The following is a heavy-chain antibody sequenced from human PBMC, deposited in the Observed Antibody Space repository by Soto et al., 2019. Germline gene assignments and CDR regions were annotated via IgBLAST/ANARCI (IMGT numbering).Heavy chain of an antibody. V-gene: IGHV3-21*01. J-gene: IGHJ4*02. CDR2: ISSSSSYI. CDR1: GFTFSSYS. CDR3: ARGPLHYGDQRNFDY. Sequence: PGGSLRLSCAASGFTFSSYSMNWVRQAPGKGLEWVSSISSSSSYIYYADSVKGRFTISRDNAKNSLYLQMNSLRAEDTAVYYCARGPLHYGDQRNFDYWGQGTLVTVSS. D-gene: IGHD4-17*01.